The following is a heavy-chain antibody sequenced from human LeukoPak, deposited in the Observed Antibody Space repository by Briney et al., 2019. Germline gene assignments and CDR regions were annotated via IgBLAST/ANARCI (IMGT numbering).Heavy chain of an antibody. CDR2: INPSSGGT. Sequence: ASVKVSCKASGYTFIGYYIHWVRQAPGQGLEWMGWINPSSGGTNYAQKFQGWVTMTRDTSISTAYMELSRLTSDDTAVYYCARGRPHGNDYWGQGTLVTVSS. J-gene: IGHJ4*02. CDR3: ARGRPHGNDY. V-gene: IGHV1-2*04. CDR1: GYTFIGYY. D-gene: IGHD4-23*01.